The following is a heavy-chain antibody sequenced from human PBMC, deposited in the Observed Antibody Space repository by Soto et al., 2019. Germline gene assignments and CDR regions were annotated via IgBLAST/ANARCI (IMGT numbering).Heavy chain of an antibody. CDR3: AKDLGYNFWSGSNGMDV. Sequence: GGSLRLSCAASEFTFSSYAMSWVRQAPGKGLEWVSIFSGSGGSTNYADSVKGRFTISRDNSKNTLYLQMNSLRAEDTAVYYCAKDLGYNFWSGSNGMDVWGQGTTVTVSS. CDR1: EFTFSSYA. V-gene: IGHV3-23*01. D-gene: IGHD3-3*01. J-gene: IGHJ6*02. CDR2: FSGSGGST.